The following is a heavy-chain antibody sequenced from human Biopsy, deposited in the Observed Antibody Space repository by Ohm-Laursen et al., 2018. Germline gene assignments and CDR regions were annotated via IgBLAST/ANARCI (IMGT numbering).Heavy chain of an antibody. J-gene: IGHJ4*02. Sequence: SLRLSCTASGFSFSIYSMNWVRQAPGKGLEWVAFISSSSSYIYYADSVKGRFTVSRDNARDSLYLQMNSLRVEDTAVYYCARDVRPVTMIAEGDFDYWGQGSLVTVS. CDR3: ARDVRPVTMIAEGDFDY. D-gene: IGHD3-22*01. CDR1: GFSFSIYS. V-gene: IGHV3-21*01. CDR2: ISSSSSYI.